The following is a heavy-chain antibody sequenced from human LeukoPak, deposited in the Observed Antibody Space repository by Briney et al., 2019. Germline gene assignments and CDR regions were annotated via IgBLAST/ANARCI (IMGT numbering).Heavy chain of an antibody. CDR3: AREYSSGWYYFDY. V-gene: IGHV3-7*03. CDR2: IKEDGSEK. Sequence: PGGSLRLSCAASGFVSSSYRMSWVRQAPGKGLEWVANIKEDGSEKYYVDSVKGRFTISRDNAKNSLYLQMNSLRAEDTAVYYCAREYSSGWYYFDYWGQGTLVTVSS. CDR1: GFVSSSYR. D-gene: IGHD6-19*01. J-gene: IGHJ4*02.